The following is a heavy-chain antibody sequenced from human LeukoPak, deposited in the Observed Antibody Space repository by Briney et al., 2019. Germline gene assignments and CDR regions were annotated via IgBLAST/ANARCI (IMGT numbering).Heavy chain of an antibody. Sequence: GGSLRLSCAASGFTFSSYAMSWVRQAPGKGLEWVSGISWNSGSIGYADSVKGRFTISRDNSKNTLYLQMNSLSAEDTAVYYCAKVQYVYYGSGSYDMDVWGQGTPVTVSS. CDR2: ISWNSGSI. CDR1: GFTFSSYA. V-gene: IGHV3-23*01. D-gene: IGHD3-10*01. CDR3: AKVQYVYYGSGSYDMDV. J-gene: IGHJ6*02.